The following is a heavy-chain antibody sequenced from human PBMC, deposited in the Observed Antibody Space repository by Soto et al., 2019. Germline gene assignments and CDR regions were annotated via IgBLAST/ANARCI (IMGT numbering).Heavy chain of an antibody. CDR3: ASASSPRRGYSYGYRNYYYYGMDV. D-gene: IGHD5-18*01. J-gene: IGHJ6*02. CDR2: INHSGST. V-gene: IGHV4-34*01. CDR1: GGSFSGYY. Sequence: SETLSLTCAVYGGSFSGYYWSWIRQPPGKGLEWIGEINHSGSTNFNPSLKSRVTISVDTSKNQFSLKLSSVTAADTAVYYCASASSPRRGYSYGYRNYYYYGMDVWGQGTTVTVSS.